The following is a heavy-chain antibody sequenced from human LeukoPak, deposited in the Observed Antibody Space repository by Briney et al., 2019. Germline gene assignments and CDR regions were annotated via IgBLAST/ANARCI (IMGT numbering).Heavy chain of an antibody. Sequence: KASETLSLTCTASGGSINSYYWSWIRQPPGKGLEWIGYIYYSGSTNYNPSLKSRVTISVDTSKNQFSLKLSSVTAADTAVYYCARMGDGYNTGWFDPWGQGTLVTVSS. V-gene: IGHV4-59*01. CDR2: IYYSGST. CDR1: GGSINSYY. D-gene: IGHD5-24*01. CDR3: ARMGDGYNTGWFDP. J-gene: IGHJ5*02.